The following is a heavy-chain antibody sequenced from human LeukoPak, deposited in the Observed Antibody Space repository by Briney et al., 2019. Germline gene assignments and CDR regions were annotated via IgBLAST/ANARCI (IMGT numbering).Heavy chain of an antibody. CDR1: GGSISSGGYY. CDR2: IYYSGST. V-gene: IGHV4-31*03. J-gene: IGHJ4*02. CDR3: ARGLQLVFRPWAYFDY. D-gene: IGHD6-13*01. Sequence: SETLSLTCTVSGGSISSGGYYWSWIRQHPGKGLEWIGYIYYSGSTYYNPSLKSRVTISVDTSKNQFSLKLSSVTAADTAVYYCARGLQLVFRPWAYFDYWGQGTLVTVSS.